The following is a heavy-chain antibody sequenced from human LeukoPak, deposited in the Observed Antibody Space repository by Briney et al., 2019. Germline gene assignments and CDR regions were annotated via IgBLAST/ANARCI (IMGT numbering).Heavy chain of an antibody. J-gene: IGHJ5*02. CDR1: GYSVSMNRAA. CDR2: TYYRSKWYN. Sequence: SQTLSLTCAISGYSVSMNRAAWLWIRQSPSRGLEWLGRTYYRSKWYNNYAVSVKSRITINPDTSKNQFSLQLNSVTPEDTAVYDRARVLSCFVLWGQGTLVTVSS. V-gene: IGHV6-1*01. CDR3: ARVLSCFVL.